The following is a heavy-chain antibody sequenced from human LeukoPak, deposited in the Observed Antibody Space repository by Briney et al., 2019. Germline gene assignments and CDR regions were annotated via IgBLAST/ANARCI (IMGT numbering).Heavy chain of an antibody. J-gene: IGHJ4*02. D-gene: IGHD3-3*01. CDR1: GYSFTSYW. CDR3: ARLIDYDFWSGYSTNFDY. CDR2: IYPGDSDT. V-gene: IGHV5-51*01. Sequence: GESLKISCKGSGYSFTSYWIGWVRQMPGKGLEWMGIIYPGDSDTRYSPSFQGQVTISADKSISTAYLQWSSLKASDTAIYYCARLIDYDFWSGYSTNFDYWGQGTLVTVSS.